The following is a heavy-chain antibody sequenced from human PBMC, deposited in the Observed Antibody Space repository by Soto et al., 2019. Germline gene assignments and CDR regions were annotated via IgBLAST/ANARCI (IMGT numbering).Heavy chain of an antibody. CDR1: GFAFNTYA. J-gene: IGHJ4*02. CDR3: ARSRREGHGLAATGIGH. V-gene: IGHV3-30*03. Sequence: VGSLRLSCAASGFAFNTYAMHWVRQAPGKGLQWVAIISYDGNTKHYVDSVKGRFTISRDNSNNTLYLQMDSLTVDDTGFYFCARSRREGHGLAATGIGHWGQGTLVTVTS. CDR2: ISYDGNTK. D-gene: IGHD6-13*01.